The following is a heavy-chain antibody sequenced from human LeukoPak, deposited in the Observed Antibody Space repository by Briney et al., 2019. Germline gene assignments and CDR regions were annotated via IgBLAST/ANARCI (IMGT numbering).Heavy chain of an antibody. CDR1: GFTFSLNE. CDR2: INGPASNI. J-gene: IGHJ6*03. D-gene: IGHD6-19*01. CDR3: ATTLSGWSPPQTSYYSYYMDV. Sequence: GGSLRLSCAASGFTFSLNEMNWVRQAPGKGLEWVSYINGPASNIFYADSVKGRFTISRDNAKNSLYLQMNSLRVEDTAVYYCATTLSGWSPPQTSYYSYYMDVWGKGTTVTISS. V-gene: IGHV3-48*03.